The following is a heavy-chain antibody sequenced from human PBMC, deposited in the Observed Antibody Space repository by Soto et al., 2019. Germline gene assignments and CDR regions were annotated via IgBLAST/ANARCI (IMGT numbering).Heavy chain of an antibody. CDR1: VFTFSSYA. D-gene: IGHD6-19*01. Sequence: PGGSLRLSCAASVFTFSSYAMSCVRQAPGEGLDWVSAFSGSGGGTYYADSVKGRFTISRDNSKNTLYLQMNSLRAEDTAVYHCAKEMFEWLAAEYFQPWGQGTLVTVSA. CDR2: FSGSGGGT. J-gene: IGHJ1*01. V-gene: IGHV3-23*01. CDR3: AKEMFEWLAAEYFQP.